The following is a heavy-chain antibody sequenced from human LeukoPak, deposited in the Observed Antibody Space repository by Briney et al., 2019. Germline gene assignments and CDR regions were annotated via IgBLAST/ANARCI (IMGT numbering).Heavy chain of an antibody. Sequence: GGSLRLSCEASGFTFSTFWMTWVRQVPGKWQERVANIKQDGSERNYVDSVKGRFTISRDNAKNSLYLQMNSLRAEDTAVYYCARGASSSPWGQGTLVTVSS. J-gene: IGHJ5*02. CDR2: IKQDGSER. V-gene: IGHV3-7*03. D-gene: IGHD6-13*01. CDR3: ARGASSSP. CDR1: GFTFSTFW.